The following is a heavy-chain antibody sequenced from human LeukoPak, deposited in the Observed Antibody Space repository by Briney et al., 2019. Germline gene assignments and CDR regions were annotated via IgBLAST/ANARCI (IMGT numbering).Heavy chain of an antibody. Sequence: SETLSLTCTVSGGSISSGGYYWNWIRQHPGKGLEWIGYIYYSGSTYYNPSLKCRVTISVDTSKNQFSLKLSSVTAADTAVYYCARVDSGYDYYFDYWGQGTLVTVSS. CDR2: IYYSGST. V-gene: IGHV4-31*03. D-gene: IGHD5-12*01. J-gene: IGHJ4*02. CDR3: ARVDSGYDYYFDY. CDR1: GGSISSGGYY.